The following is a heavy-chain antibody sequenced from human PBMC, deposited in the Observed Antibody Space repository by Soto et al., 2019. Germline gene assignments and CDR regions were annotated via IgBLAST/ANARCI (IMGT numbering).Heavy chain of an antibody. V-gene: IGHV3-7*01. Sequence: EVQLVESGGGLVQPGGSLRLSCAASGFTFSRYWMSWVRQAPGKGLEWVANIKEDGSEEDYVDSVKGRFTISRDNAKNSLFQQMNSLRAEDTAVYYCARDPYDRGGYGAFEMWGQGTMVTVSS. J-gene: IGHJ3*02. CDR3: ARDPYDRGGYGAFEM. D-gene: IGHD3-22*01. CDR1: GFTFSRYW. CDR2: IKEDGSEE.